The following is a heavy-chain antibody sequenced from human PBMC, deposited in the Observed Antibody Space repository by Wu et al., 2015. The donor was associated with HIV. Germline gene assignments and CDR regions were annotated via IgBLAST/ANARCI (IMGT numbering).Heavy chain of an antibody. CDR2: IIPNSDGT. J-gene: IGHJ6*03. Sequence: QVQLVQSGAEVRKPGATVKVSCKASGYTFIGYYLHWVRQAPGQGLEWMGWIIPNSDGTNYAQKFQGRVTMTRDTSISTVYMELRRLRFDDTAVYYCAFGQAATISDYYYMGVWGKGTTVTVSS. CDR3: AFGQAATISDYYYMGV. D-gene: IGHD5-12*01. CDR1: GYTFIGYY. V-gene: IGHV1-2*02.